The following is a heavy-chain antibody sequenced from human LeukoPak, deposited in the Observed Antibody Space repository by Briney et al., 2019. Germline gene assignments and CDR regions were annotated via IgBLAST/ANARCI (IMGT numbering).Heavy chain of an antibody. V-gene: IGHV1-18*01. J-gene: IGHJ4*02. Sequence: ASVKVSCKASGYTFTSYDINWVRQATGQGLEWMGWISTNNGNTNYAQKLQGRVTMTTDTSTSTAYMELRSLRSDDTAIYYCARVYSNNGRWFDFWGQGTLVTVSS. CDR1: GYTFTSYD. CDR2: ISTNNGNT. D-gene: IGHD4-11*01. CDR3: ARVYSNNGRWFDF.